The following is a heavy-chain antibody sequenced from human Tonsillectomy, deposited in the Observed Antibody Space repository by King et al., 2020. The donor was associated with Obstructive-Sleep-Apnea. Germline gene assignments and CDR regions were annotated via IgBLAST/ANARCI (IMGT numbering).Heavy chain of an antibody. J-gene: IGHJ6*02. D-gene: IGHD6-19*01. Sequence: QLVQSGGGLVQPGGSLRLSCAASGFTFSSYAMSWVRQPPGKGLEWFSAISGSGGSTYYADYVKDRFTISRDNSKNTLHLQINSLRAEDTAVYYCAKFEQWDYYYYGMDVWGQGTTVTVSS. CDR2: ISGSGGST. CDR3: AKFEQWDYYYYGMDV. CDR1: GFTFSSYA. V-gene: IGHV3-23*04.